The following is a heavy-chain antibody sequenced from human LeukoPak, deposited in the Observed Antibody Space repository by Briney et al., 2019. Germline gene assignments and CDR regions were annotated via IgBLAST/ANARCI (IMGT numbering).Heavy chain of an antibody. CDR2: IIPIFGTA. V-gene: IGHV1-69*05. D-gene: IGHD3-22*01. Sequence: SVKVSCKASGGTFISYAISWVRQAPGQGLEWMGGIIPIFGTANYAQKFQGRVTITTDESTSTAYMELSSLRSEDTAVYYCARGYYYDSSGYPKSPEYFQHWGQGTLVTVSS. J-gene: IGHJ1*01. CDR3: ARGYYYDSSGYPKSPEYFQH. CDR1: GGTFISYA.